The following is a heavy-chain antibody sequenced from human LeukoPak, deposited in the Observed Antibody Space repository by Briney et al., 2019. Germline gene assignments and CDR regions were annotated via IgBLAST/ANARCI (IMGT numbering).Heavy chain of an antibody. CDR3: ARDKYYYDSSGYYDDYYYYGMDV. J-gene: IGHJ6*02. CDR1: GGTFSSYA. V-gene: IGHV1-69*04. D-gene: IGHD3-22*01. CDR2: IIPILGIA. Sequence: SVKVSCKASGGTFSSYAISWVRQAPGQGLEWMGRIIPILGIANYAQKFQGRVTMTTDTSTSTAYMELRSLRSDDTAVYYCARDKYYYDSSGYYDDYYYYGMDVWGQGTTVTVSS.